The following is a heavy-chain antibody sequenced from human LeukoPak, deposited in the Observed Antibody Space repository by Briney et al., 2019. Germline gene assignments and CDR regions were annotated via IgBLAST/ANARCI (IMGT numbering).Heavy chain of an antibody. D-gene: IGHD3-10*01. CDR1: GGSISSYY. J-gene: IGHJ5*02. CDR2: IYYSGST. V-gene: IGHV4-59*01. Sequence: SETLSLTCTVSGGSISSYYWSWIRQPPGKGLEWIGYIYYSGSTNYNPSLKSRVTISVDTSKNQFSLKLSSVTAADTAMYYCARTVLLSSLNWFDPWGQGTLVTVSS. CDR3: ARTVLLSSLNWFDP.